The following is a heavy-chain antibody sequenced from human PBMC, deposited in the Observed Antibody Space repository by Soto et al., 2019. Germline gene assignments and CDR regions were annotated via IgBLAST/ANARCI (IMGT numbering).Heavy chain of an antibody. J-gene: IGHJ4*02. D-gene: IGHD1-26*01. CDR2: ISYDGSNK. V-gene: IGHV3-30-3*01. CDR3: ARGVGAHFDY. CDR1: GFTFSSYA. Sequence: GGSLRLSCAAPGFTFSSYAMHWVRQAPGKGLEWVAVISYDGSNKYYADSVKGRFTISRDNSKNTLYLQMNSLRAEDTAVYYCARGVGAHFDYWGQGTLVTVSS.